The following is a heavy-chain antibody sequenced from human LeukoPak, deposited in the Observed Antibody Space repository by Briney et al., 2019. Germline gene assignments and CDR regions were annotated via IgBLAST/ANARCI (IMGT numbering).Heavy chain of an antibody. Sequence: DEHGMSWVRQVPGKGLEWVSGINWSGGSTGYADPLRGRFTISRDNAKNSPYLQMDSLRAEDTALYYCARAPITSPFYFDYWGQGTLVTVSS. CDR3: ARAPITSPFYFDY. CDR1: DEHG. J-gene: IGHJ4*02. D-gene: IGHD2-2*01. CDR2: INWSGGST. V-gene: IGHV3-20*03.